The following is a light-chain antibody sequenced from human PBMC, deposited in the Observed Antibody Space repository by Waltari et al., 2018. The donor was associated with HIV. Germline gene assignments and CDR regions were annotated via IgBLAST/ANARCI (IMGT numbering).Light chain of an antibody. Sequence: SSELTQDPAVSVALRQTVRITCQGDSLRRYYSSWYQQKQGQAPVLVIYGQNNRPSGIPDRFSGSSSGNTASLTITGAQAEDEADYYCKSRAYRGNHVVFGGGTKLTVL. V-gene: IGLV3-19*01. J-gene: IGLJ3*02. CDR3: KSRAYRGNHVV. CDR1: SLRRYY. CDR2: GQN.